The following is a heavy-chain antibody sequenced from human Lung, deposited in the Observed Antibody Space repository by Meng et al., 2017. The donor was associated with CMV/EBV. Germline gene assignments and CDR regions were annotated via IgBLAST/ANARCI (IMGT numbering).Heavy chain of an antibody. V-gene: IGHV3-23*01. J-gene: IGHJ4*02. Sequence: GESLKISCAASGFTFSSYAMTWVRQAPGKGLEWVSVVTGGGGSTYYADSVKGRFTISRDNSENALYLQMNSLRVEDTAIYYCAKGNAEYCSGARCYAFDYWGQGTLVXVSP. CDR2: VTGGGGST. CDR3: AKGNAEYCSGARCYAFDY. D-gene: IGHD2-2*01. CDR1: GFTFSSYA.